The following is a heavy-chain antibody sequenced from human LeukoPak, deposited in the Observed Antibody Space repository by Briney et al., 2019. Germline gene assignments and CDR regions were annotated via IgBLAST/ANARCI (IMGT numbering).Heavy chain of an antibody. Sequence: ASVKVSCKASGGTFSSYAISWVRQAPGQGLEWMGGIIPIFGTANYAQKFQGRVTITADESTSTAYMELSSLRSEDTAVYYCAVRGIVVVTANFDYWGQGTLVTVPS. J-gene: IGHJ4*02. CDR1: GGTFSSYA. D-gene: IGHD2-21*02. V-gene: IGHV1-69*13. CDR2: IIPIFGTA. CDR3: AVRGIVVVTANFDY.